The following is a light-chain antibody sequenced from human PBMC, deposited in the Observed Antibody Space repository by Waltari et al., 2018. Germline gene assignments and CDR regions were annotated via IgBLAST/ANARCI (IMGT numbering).Light chain of an antibody. CDR3: QQYDNWPPIT. CDR1: QSVSSN. V-gene: IGKV3-15*01. J-gene: IGKJ5*01. Sequence: EIVMTQSPATLSVSPEERATLSCRASQSVSSNLAWYQQKPGRSPRLLIYGASTRATGIPARFSGSGSGTEFALTISSLQSEDFALYYCQQYDNWPPITFGQGTRLEIK. CDR2: GAS.